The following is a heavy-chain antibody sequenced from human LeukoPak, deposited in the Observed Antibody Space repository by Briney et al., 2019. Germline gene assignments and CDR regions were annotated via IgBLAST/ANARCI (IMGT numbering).Heavy chain of an antibody. Sequence: GGSLRLSCAASGFTFSSNYMSWVRQAPGKGLEWVSVIYSGGRTYYSDSVRGGFTISKDNSKNTLYLQMTSLRAEDTAVYYCARYMILAFFFDYWGQGTLVPVSS. CDR1: GFTFSSNY. CDR2: IYSGGRT. J-gene: IGHJ4*02. D-gene: IGHD3/OR15-3a*01. CDR3: ARYMILAFFFDY. V-gene: IGHV3-53*01.